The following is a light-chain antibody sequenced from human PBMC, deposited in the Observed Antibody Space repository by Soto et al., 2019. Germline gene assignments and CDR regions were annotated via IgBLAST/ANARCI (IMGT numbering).Light chain of an antibody. Sequence: DLVLTQTPLSSPVTLGQPASISCRSSQSRVHSDGNTYLNWLQQRPGQPPRLLIYEVSNRFSGVPDRVSVSGAETDFTLEISRVEAEDVGVYYCMQTTQFPLTFGSGTKVEIK. V-gene: IGKV2-24*01. CDR2: EVS. CDR1: QSRVHSDGNTY. J-gene: IGKJ4*01. CDR3: MQTTQFPLT.